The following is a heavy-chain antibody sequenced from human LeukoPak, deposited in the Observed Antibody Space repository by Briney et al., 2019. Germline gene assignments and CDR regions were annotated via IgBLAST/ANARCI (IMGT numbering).Heavy chain of an antibody. CDR1: GFTFSSYS. D-gene: IGHD1-26*01. Sequence: GGSLRLSCAASGFTFSSYSMNWVRQAPGKGLEWVSSISSSSSYIYYADSVKGRFTISRDNAKNSLYLQMNSLRAEDTAVYYCARDRDAMYSGVLWGQGTLVTVSS. J-gene: IGHJ4*02. V-gene: IGHV3-21*01. CDR2: ISSSSSYI. CDR3: ARDRDAMYSGVL.